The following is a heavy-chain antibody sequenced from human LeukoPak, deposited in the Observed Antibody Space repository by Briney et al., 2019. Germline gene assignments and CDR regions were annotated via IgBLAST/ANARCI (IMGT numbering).Heavy chain of an antibody. CDR3: ARGNYGGNSGAFDI. D-gene: IGHD4-23*01. CDR2: IYYSGST. V-gene: IGHV4-31*03. CDR1: GGSISSGGYY. J-gene: IGHJ3*02. Sequence: SETLSLTCTVSGGSISSGGYYWSWIRQHPGKGLEWIGYIYYSGSTYYNPSLKSRVTISVDTSKKQFSLKLTSVTAADTAVYYCARGNYGGNSGAFDIWGQGTMVTVSS.